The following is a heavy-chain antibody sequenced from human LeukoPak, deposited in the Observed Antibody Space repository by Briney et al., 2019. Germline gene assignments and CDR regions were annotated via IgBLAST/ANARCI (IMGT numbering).Heavy chain of an antibody. V-gene: IGHV3-30*04. J-gene: IGHJ4*01. CDR2: ISYDGSNK. CDR3: AREYYGSGSYTPSLDY. Sequence: GRSLRLSCAASGFTFSSYAMHWARQAPGMGLEWVAVISYDGSNKYYADSVKGRFTISRDNSKNTLYLQMNSLRAEDTAVYYCAREYYGSGSYTPSLDYWGQEPWSPSPQ. D-gene: IGHD3-10*01. CDR1: GFTFSSYA.